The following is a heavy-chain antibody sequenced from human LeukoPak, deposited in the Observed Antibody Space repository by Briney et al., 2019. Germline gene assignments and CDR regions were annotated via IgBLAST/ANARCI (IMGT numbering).Heavy chain of an antibody. V-gene: IGHV1-18*01. CDR1: GYTFTSYG. CDR3: ARVHQYNWNDVEGYYFDY. CDR2: ISAYNGNT. Sequence: GASVKVSCKASGYTFTSYGISWVRQAPGQGLEWMGWISAYNGNTNYAQKLQGRVTMTTDTSTSTAYMELRSLRSDDTAVYYCARVHQYNWNDVEGYYFDYWGQGTLVTVSS. J-gene: IGHJ4*02. D-gene: IGHD1-20*01.